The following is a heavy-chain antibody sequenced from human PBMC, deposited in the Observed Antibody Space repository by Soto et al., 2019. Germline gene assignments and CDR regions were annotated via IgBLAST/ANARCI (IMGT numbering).Heavy chain of an antibody. CDR2: IRDDGSDT. Sequence: GGALRHYYAATGYIICSYGMHRARQAPGEVLEWVAGIRDDGSDTFYSDAVKGRFSVSRDQSKNTVDLQIHSLRAEDTAVYYCAKSIAVAPGGLDHCGQVIQVTVSS. CDR1: GYIICSYG. V-gene: IGHV3-30*02. D-gene: IGHD6-19*01. J-gene: IGHJ5*02. CDR3: AKSIAVAPGGLDH.